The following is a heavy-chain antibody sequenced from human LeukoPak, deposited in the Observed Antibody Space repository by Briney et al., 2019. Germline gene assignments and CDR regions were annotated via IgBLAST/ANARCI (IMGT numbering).Heavy chain of an antibody. CDR2: IYPNRGGT. CDR3: ARGGKGSGWYGGYYFDY. D-gene: IGHD6-19*01. V-gene: IGHV1-2*02. CDR1: GYTFTGYY. Sequence: ASVKVSCKASGYTFTGYYMHWVRQAPGPGLEWMGWIYPNRGGTNYTQKFQSRVTMTRDTSISTAYMELSRLRADDTAVYYCARGGKGSGWYGGYYFDYWGQETLVTVSS. J-gene: IGHJ4*02.